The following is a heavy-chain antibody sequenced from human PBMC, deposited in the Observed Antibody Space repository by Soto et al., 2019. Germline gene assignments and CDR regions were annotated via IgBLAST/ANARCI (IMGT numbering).Heavy chain of an antibody. CDR2: IWYDGSNK. CDR3: ARWRSWGTTVGMDV. J-gene: IGHJ6*02. CDR1: GFTFSSYG. Sequence: GGSLRLSCAASGFTFSSYGMHWVRQAPGKGLEWVAVIWYDGSNKYYADSVKGRFTISRDNSKNTLYLQMNSLRAEDTAVYYCARWRSWGTTVGMDVWGQGTTVTVSS. V-gene: IGHV3-33*01. D-gene: IGHD3-16*01.